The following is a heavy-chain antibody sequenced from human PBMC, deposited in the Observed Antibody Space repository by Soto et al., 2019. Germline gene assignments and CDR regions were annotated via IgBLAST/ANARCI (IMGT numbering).Heavy chain of an antibody. CDR1: ADRVSSNSAA. CDR3: AGMREGALAY. J-gene: IGHJ4*02. D-gene: IGHD1-26*01. V-gene: IGHV6-1*01. Sequence: SQTLSLTCAISADRVSSNSAAWNWIRQSPSRGLEWLGRTYYRSKWYNEYAVSVNSRITIKPDTSKNQFSLQLNSVIPEDAAVYYCAGMREGALAYWGQGTLVAVSS. CDR2: TYYRSKWYN.